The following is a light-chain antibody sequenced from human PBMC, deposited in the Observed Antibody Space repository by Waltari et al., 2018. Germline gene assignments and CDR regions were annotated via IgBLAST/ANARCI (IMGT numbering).Light chain of an antibody. CDR1: PSVLYTSNNKNY. Sequence: DIVMTQSPDSLAVSLVERATITGKSTPSVLYTSNNKNYLPWYQQKPGQPPKLLIYWASTRESGVPDRFSGSGSRTDFTLTISSLQAEDVAVYYCQQYYGTPYTFGQGTKLEIK. CDR2: WAS. J-gene: IGKJ2*01. CDR3: QQYYGTPYT. V-gene: IGKV4-1*01.